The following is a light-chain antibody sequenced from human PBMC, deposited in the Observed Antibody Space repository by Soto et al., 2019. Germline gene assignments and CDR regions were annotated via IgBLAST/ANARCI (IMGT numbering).Light chain of an antibody. CDR2: DAS. Sequence: EIVMTQSPATLSVSPGERATLSCRASQSVSSKLAWYQQKPGQAPRLLIYDASNRATGIPARFSGSGSGTDFTLTISSLEPEDFAVYYCQQYGSSGTFGQGTKVDIK. CDR3: QQYGSSGT. J-gene: IGKJ1*01. CDR1: QSVSSK. V-gene: IGKV3D-15*01.